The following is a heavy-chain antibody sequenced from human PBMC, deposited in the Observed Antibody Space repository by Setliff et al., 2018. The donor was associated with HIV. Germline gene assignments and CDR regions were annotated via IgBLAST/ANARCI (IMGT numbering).Heavy chain of an antibody. V-gene: IGHV3-23*01. J-gene: IGHJ5*02. CDR3: AKSQDGPRYNWFDP. Sequence: GGSLTLSCAASGFTFSNYAMSWVRQAPGKGMEWVSASYGSSGSTNYADSVKGRFTISRDNAKNMLYLQMNSLRAEDTAVYYCAKSQDGPRYNWFDPWGHGTLVTVSS. CDR1: GFTFSNYA. CDR2: SYGSSGST.